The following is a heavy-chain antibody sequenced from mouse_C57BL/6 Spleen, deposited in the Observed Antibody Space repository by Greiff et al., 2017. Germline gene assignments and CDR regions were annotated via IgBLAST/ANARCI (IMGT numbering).Heavy chain of an antibody. CDR3: ARTYDLSLDY. D-gene: IGHD2-12*01. CDR2: IDPETGGT. Sequence: QVQLQQSGAELVRPGASVTLSCKASGYTFTDYEMHWVKQTPVHGLEWIGAIDPETGGTAYNQKFKGKAILTADKSSRTAYMELRSLTSEDSAGYYCARTYDLSLDYWGQGTTLTVSS. CDR1: GYTFTDYE. V-gene: IGHV1-15*01. J-gene: IGHJ2*01.